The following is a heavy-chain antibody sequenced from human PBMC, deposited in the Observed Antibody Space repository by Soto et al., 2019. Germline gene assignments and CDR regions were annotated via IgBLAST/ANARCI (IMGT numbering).Heavy chain of an antibody. D-gene: IGHD6-19*01. V-gene: IGHV4-4*02. CDR1: GGAISNGDW. Sequence: QVQLQESGPGLVKPSGTLSLACDVSGGAISNGDWWSWVRQPPGKGLEWIGEIFHSGTTTYNPSLKGRVTISVDKSNNRFSLRLSSVTAADTAMYFWARTIRVQVAAAVHWYFDLWGRGTLVTVSS. CDR2: IFHSGTT. CDR3: ARTIRVQVAAAVHWYFDL. J-gene: IGHJ2*01.